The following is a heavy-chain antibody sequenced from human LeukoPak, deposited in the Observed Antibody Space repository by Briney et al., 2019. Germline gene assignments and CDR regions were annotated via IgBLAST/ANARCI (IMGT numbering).Heavy chain of an antibody. CDR3: ARDTYYDSSGYPDAFDI. CDR1: GGSISSGGYY. CDR2: VSYSGST. D-gene: IGHD3-22*01. J-gene: IGHJ3*02. V-gene: IGHV4-31*03. Sequence: SQTLSLTCTVSGGSISSGGYYWTWIRQHPGKGLEWIGYVSYSGSTYYNPSLKSRVTISVDTSKNQFSLKLSSVTAADTAVYCCARDTYYDSSGYPDAFDIWGQGTVVTVSS.